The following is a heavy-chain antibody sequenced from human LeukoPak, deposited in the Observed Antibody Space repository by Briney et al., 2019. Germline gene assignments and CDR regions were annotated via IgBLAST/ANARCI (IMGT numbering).Heavy chain of an antibody. CDR2: INSDGSST. J-gene: IGHJ6*02. V-gene: IGHV3-74*01. CDR3: AREPGVTVTTLDMDV. CDR1: GFTFSSYW. D-gene: IGHD4-17*01. Sequence: GGSLRLSCAASGFTFSSYWMHWVRQAPGKGLVWVSRINSDGSSTSYADSVKGRFTISRDNAKNTLYLQMDSLRAEDTAVYFCAREPGVTVTTLDMDVWGQGTTVTVSS.